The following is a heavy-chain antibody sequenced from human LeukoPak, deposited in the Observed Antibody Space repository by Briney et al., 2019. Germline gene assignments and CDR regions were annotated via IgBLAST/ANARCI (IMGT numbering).Heavy chain of an antibody. D-gene: IGHD6-13*01. Sequence: WGSLRLPCAASGFTFSSPWMHLVRQAPGEGLVWVSRINTDGSTTSYADSVKGRFTISRDNAKNTVYLQMNSLRADDTAVYYCARVLIAATGGDYWGQGTLVTVFS. CDR2: INTDGSTT. J-gene: IGHJ4*02. CDR1: GFTFSSPW. CDR3: ARVLIAATGGDY. V-gene: IGHV3-74*01.